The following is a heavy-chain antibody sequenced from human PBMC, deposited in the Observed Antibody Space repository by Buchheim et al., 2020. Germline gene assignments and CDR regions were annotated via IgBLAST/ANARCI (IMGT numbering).Heavy chain of an antibody. Sequence: QVQLQESGPGLVKPSETLSLTCTVSGGSIGSYYWSWIRQPPGKGLEWIGYIYYSGSTNYNPSPKSRVTISVDTSKNQISLNLSSVTAADTAMYYCARGPGDFYYYGMDVWGQGTT. CDR3: ARGPGDFYYYGMDV. CDR1: GGSIGSYY. V-gene: IGHV4-59*01. D-gene: IGHD7-27*01. J-gene: IGHJ6*02. CDR2: IYYSGST.